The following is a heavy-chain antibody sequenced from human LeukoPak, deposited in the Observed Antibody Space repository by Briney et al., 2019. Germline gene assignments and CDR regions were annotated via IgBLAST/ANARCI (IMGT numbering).Heavy chain of an antibody. CDR2: IYTGGTT. Sequence: GGSLRLSCAASGFSVSSYYTSWVRQAPGKGLEWVSVIYTGGTTAYADSAKGRFTISRDSSKNTVDLQMNSLRAEDTAVYYCARDLGKTSDYWGQGTLVTVSS. CDR1: GFSVSSYY. D-gene: IGHD3-16*01. V-gene: IGHV3-53*01. CDR3: ARDLGKTSDY. J-gene: IGHJ4*02.